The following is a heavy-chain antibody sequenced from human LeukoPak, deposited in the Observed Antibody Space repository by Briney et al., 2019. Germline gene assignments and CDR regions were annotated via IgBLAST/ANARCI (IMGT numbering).Heavy chain of an antibody. Sequence: GGSLRLSCAASGFTFSSYSMNWVRQAPGKGLEWVSSISSSSSYIYYADSVKGRFTISRDNAKNSLYLQMNSLRAEDTAVYYCAREGLTHDAFDIWGQGTMVTVSS. CDR1: GFTFSSYS. CDR2: ISSSSSYI. D-gene: IGHD4/OR15-4a*01. CDR3: AREGLTHDAFDI. V-gene: IGHV3-21*01. J-gene: IGHJ3*02.